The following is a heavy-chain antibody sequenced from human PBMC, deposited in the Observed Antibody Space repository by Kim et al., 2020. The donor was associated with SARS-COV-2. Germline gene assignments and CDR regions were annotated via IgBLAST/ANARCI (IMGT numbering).Heavy chain of an antibody. J-gene: IGHJ4*01. CDR1: GGSISSGGYY. CDR3: ASVHYDFWSVYPYYF. Sequence: SETLSLTCTVSGGSISSGGYYWSWLRQHPGKGREWIVYIYYSASTYYNPSLQSPVPISVDTSKNPFSLKPSSVTAAATALYYCASVHYDFWSVYPYYF. V-gene: IGHV4-31*01. CDR2: IYYSAST. D-gene: IGHD3-3*01.